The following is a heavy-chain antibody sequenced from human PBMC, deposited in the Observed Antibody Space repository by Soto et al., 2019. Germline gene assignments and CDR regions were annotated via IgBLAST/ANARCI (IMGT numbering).Heavy chain of an antibody. D-gene: IGHD2-21*01. V-gene: IGHV4-39*01. J-gene: IGHJ2*01. CDR1: GGSISSTDSY. Sequence: PSETLSLTCTVSGGSISSTDSYWVWIRQPPGKGLEWIGSIYYSGGTYYNPSLKSRATIPVDTSKNQFSLKLSSVTAADTAVYYCARSIRIKLPYCGDDCRPRYLDLWGRGTLVTVSS. CDR3: ARSIRIKLPYCGDDCRPRYLDL. CDR2: IYYSGGT.